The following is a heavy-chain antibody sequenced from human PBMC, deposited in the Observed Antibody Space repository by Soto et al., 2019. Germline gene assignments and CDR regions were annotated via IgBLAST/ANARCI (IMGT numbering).Heavy chain of an antibody. J-gene: IGHJ4*02. V-gene: IGHV1-18*01. Sequence: GASVKVSCKASGYTFTSYGISWVRQAPGQGLEWMGWISAYNGNTNYAQKLQGRVTMTTDTSTSTAYMELRSLRSDDTAVYYCARDGFGSSWYKSDSDYWGQGTLVTVSS. D-gene: IGHD6-13*01. CDR1: GYTFTSYG. CDR3: ARDGFGSSWYKSDSDY. CDR2: ISAYNGNT.